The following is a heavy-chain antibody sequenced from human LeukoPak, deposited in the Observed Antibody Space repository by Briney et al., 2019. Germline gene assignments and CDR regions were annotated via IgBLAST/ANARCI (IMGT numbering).Heavy chain of an antibody. J-gene: IGHJ6*03. Sequence: PGGSLRLSCAASGFTFSSYALSWVRQAPGKGLEWVSAITGGGYGTYYADSVKGRFTISRDNSKNTLYLQMNSLRAEDTAVYYCAKLSGSSWYYYYYYMDVWGKGTTVTVSS. V-gene: IGHV3-23*01. CDR3: AKLSGSSWYYYYYYMDV. CDR1: GFTFSSYA. CDR2: ITGGGYGT. D-gene: IGHD6-13*01.